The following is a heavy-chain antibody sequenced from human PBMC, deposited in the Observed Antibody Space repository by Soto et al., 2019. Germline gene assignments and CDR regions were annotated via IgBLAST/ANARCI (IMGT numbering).Heavy chain of an antibody. D-gene: IGHD1-26*01. CDR3: ARGGSYFDY. CDR1: GFTFSSYE. CDR2: ITGSGNTI. Sequence: GGSLRLSCASSGFTFSSYEMNWVRQAPGKGLEWVSYITGSGNTIYYADSVKGRFTISRDNAKNSMYLQMNSLRAEDTAVYYCARGGSYFDYWGQGTLVTVSS. V-gene: IGHV3-48*03. J-gene: IGHJ4*02.